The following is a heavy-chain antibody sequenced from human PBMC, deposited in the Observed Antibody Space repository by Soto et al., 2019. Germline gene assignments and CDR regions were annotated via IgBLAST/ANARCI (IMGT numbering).Heavy chain of an antibody. J-gene: IGHJ5*02. CDR3: ARVPSP. CDR2: IYHSGTT. CDR1: GGSISSGGYS. V-gene: IGHV4-30-2*01. Sequence: QLQLQESGSGLVKPSQTLSLTCAVSGGSISSGGYSWSWIRQPPGKGLEWMGYIYHSGTTYYNPALMSRVTITLDGSRNPSALKLSSVPAADTAEYYWARVPSPGGQGTLVTVSS.